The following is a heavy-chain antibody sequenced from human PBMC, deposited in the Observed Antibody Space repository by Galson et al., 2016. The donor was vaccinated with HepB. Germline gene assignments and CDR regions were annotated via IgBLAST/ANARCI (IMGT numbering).Heavy chain of an antibody. CDR2: ISSDNGNT. CDR3: ATSQPGSFNWFAA. V-gene: IGHV1-18*01. CDR1: GYTFSSHG. Sequence: SVKVSCKASGYTFSSHGISWVRQPPAQKLQWSGWISSDNGNTNYAPKLQSRVTMTTDTSTSTAHMELWGLSSADTAVYYCATSQPGSFNWFAAWGQGTLVTVSS. D-gene: IGHD1-14*01. J-gene: IGHJ5*02.